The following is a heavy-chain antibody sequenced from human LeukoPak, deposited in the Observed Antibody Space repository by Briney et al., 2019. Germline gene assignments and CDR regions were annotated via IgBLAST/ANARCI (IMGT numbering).Heavy chain of an antibody. CDR1: GFTFDDYA. J-gene: IGHJ4*02. V-gene: IGHV3-9*01. D-gene: IGHD3-9*01. CDR3: AKDLYYDILTGYFDY. CDR2: ISWNSGRI. Sequence: GRSLRLSCAASGFTFDDYAMHWVRQAPGKGLEWVSGISWNSGRIVYADSVKGRFTISRDNAKNSLYLQTNSLRAEDTALYYCAKDLYYDILTGYFDYWGQGTLVTVSS.